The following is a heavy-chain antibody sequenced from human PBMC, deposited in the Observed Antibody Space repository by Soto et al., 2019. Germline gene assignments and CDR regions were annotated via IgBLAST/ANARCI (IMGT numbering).Heavy chain of an antibody. CDR3: TRSSGGSSSVGMDY. J-gene: IGHJ4*02. CDR2: ITRDGYNK. D-gene: IGHD6-6*01. V-gene: IGHV3-30*04. Sequence: QVQLVESGGGVVQPGRSLRLSCAVSGFIFKNYALNWVRQAPGKGLGWVASITRDGYNKYYADSVKGRFTISRDKSKNTLSLQMTALRVEDSSVYYCTRSSGGSSSVGMDYWGPGTLVTVSS. CDR1: GFIFKNYA.